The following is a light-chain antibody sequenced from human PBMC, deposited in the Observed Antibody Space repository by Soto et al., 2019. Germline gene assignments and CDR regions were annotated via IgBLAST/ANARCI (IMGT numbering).Light chain of an antibody. V-gene: IGLV1-44*01. J-gene: IGLJ2*01. CDR3: AAWDDSLNGHVV. CDR2: SNN. CDR1: SSNIGSNT. Sequence: QPVLTQPPSASGTPGQRVTISCSGSSSNIGSNTVNWYQKLPGTAPKLLMYSNNERPSGVPDRFSGSKSGTSASLAISGLQSEDEADYYCAAWDDSLNGHVVFGGGTKLTVL.